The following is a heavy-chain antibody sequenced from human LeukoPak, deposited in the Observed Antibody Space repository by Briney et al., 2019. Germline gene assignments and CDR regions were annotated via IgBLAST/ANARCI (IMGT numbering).Heavy chain of an antibody. J-gene: IGHJ4*02. Sequence: GGSLRLSCAASGFTFSSCSMNWVRQAPGKGLEWVSSISSSSSYIYYADSVKGRFTISRDNAKNSLYLQMNSLRAEDTAVYYCARARDGYNYYFDYWGQGTLVTVSS. V-gene: IGHV3-21*01. CDR1: GFTFSSCS. CDR3: ARARDGYNYYFDY. D-gene: IGHD5-24*01. CDR2: ISSSSSYI.